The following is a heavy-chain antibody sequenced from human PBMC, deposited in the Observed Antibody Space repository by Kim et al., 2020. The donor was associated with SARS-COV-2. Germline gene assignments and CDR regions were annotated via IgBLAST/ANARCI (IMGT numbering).Heavy chain of an antibody. V-gene: IGHV3-66*02. CDR1: GFTVSSNY. CDR3: ARDHTSGDYFDY. Sequence: GGSLRLSCAASGFTVSSNYMSWVRQAPGKGLEWVSVIYSGGSTYYADSVQGRFTISRDNSKNTLYLQMNSLRAEDTAVYYCARDHTSGDYFDYWGQGTLVTVSS. J-gene: IGHJ4*02. CDR2: IYSGGST. D-gene: IGHD3-10*01.